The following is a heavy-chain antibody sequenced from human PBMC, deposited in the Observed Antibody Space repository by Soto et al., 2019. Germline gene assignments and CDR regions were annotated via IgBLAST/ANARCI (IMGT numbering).Heavy chain of an antibody. V-gene: IGHV5-51*01. CDR3: ARGYFDSGHGYDL. D-gene: IGHD3-10*01. CDR1: GHLFNNHW. Sequence: PGESLKISCKGPGHLFNNHWIGWVRQTPGKGLEGMGLIFTRDSKTKTSPSFQGHVSFSVDNSINTVYLQWTSLKTTDTGIYFCARGYFDSGHGYDLWGQGTLVTVSS. CDR2: IFTRDSKT. J-gene: IGHJ5*02.